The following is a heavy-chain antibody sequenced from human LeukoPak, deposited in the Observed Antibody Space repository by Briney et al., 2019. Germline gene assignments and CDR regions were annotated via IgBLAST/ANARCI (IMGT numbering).Heavy chain of an antibody. CDR3: AKASITMIVVVNPLDY. J-gene: IGHJ4*02. CDR2: ISWNSGSI. D-gene: IGHD3-22*01. V-gene: IGHV3-9*01. CDR1: GFTFDDYA. Sequence: GGSLRLSCAASGFTFDDYAMHWVRQAPGKGLEWVSGISWNSGSIGYADSVKGRFTISRDNAKNSLYLQMNSLRAEDTALYYCAKASITMIVVVNPLDYWGQGTLVTVSS.